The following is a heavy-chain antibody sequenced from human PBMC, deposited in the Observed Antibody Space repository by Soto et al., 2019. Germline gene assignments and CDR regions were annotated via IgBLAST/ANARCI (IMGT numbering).Heavy chain of an antibody. J-gene: IGHJ4*02. CDR2: IYHGGST. CDR1: GGSISSSNW. CDR3: ARNLGGAAASSSSHYRDPDY. D-gene: IGHD6-13*01. Sequence: QVQLQESGPGLVKPSGTLSLTCAVSGGSISSSNWWSWVRQPPGKGLEWIGEIYHGGSTNYNPSLKGRVTISVDKSKNQFSLKLSSVTAADTAVYYCARNLGGAAASSSSHYRDPDYWGQGTLVTVSS. V-gene: IGHV4-4*02.